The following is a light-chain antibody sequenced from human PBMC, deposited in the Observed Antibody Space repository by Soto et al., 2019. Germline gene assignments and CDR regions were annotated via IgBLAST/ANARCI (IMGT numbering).Light chain of an antibody. CDR2: QVS. V-gene: IGLV2-8*01. J-gene: IGLJ1*01. Sequence: QSALTQPPSASGSPGQSVTISCTGSSSDIGGYNFVSWYRQHTGKAPQLLIYQVSQRPSGVPDRFSGSKSGNTASLTVSGLQAEDEADYYCCSYGGSRNYVFGTGTKLTVL. CDR3: CSYGGSRNYV. CDR1: SSDIGGYNF.